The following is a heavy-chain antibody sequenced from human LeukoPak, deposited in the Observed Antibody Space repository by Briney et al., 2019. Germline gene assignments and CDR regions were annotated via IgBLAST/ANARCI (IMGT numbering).Heavy chain of an antibody. V-gene: IGHV4-34*01. D-gene: IGHD3-22*01. Sequence: PSETLSLTCAVYGGSFSGYYWSWIRQPPAKGMEWVGEINHSISTNYNPSLKTRVTISIDTSKSQFSLKLTSVTSADTAVYSCARLLDNDISGDPDTFDVWGQGTTVIASS. CDR2: INHSIST. CDR3: ARLLDNDISGDPDTFDV. CDR1: GGSFSGYY. J-gene: IGHJ3*01.